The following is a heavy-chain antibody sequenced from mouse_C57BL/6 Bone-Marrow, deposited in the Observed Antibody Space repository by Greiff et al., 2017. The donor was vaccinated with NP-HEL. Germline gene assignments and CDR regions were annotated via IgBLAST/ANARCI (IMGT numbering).Heavy chain of an antibody. CDR2: IRNKANNNAS. CDR1: GFTFSDAW. CDR3: TRRDY. J-gene: IGHJ2*01. Sequence: EVKLMESGGGLVQPGGSMKLSCAASGFTFSDAWMDWVRQSPEKGLEWVAEIRNKANNNASYYAESVKGRFTISRDDSKSSVYLQMNSVRAEDAGIYCCTRRDYWGQGTTLTVSS. V-gene: IGHV6-6*01.